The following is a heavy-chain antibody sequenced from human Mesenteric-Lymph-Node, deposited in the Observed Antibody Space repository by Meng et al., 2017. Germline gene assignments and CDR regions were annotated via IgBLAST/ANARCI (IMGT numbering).Heavy chain of an antibody. D-gene: IGHD6-13*01. CDR3: ARGTRRATGYSSSWYWGY. Sequence: SETLSLTCTVSGGSISSGGYYWSWIRQHPGKGLGWIGYIYYSGSTYYNPSLKSLVTISVDTSKNQFSLKLSSVTAADTAVYYCARGTRRATGYSSSWYWGYWGQGTLVTVSS. CDR1: GGSISSGGYY. CDR2: IYYSGST. J-gene: IGHJ4*02. V-gene: IGHV4-31*01.